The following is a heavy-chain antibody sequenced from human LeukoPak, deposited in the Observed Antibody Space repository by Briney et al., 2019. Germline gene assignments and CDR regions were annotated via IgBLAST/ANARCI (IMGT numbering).Heavy chain of an antibody. Sequence: GGSLRLSCAASGFTFSSYAMSWVRQAPGKGLEWVSAISGSGGSTYYADSVKGRSTISRDNSKNTLYLQMNSLRAEDTAVYYCAGSGIVVPRFDYWGQGTLVTVSS. CDR3: AGSGIVVPRFDY. D-gene: IGHD3-22*01. CDR1: GFTFSSYA. CDR2: ISGSGGST. J-gene: IGHJ4*02. V-gene: IGHV3-23*01.